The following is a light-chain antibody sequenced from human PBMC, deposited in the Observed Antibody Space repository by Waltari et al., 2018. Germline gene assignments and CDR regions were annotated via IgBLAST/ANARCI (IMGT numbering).Light chain of an antibody. V-gene: IGKV2-30*01. CDR2: KVS. Sequence: VVMTQSPLSLPVTLGQPAYISCRSSESLLFSDGNTYLNWFHQRPGQSPRRLIYKVSNRDSGVPDRYSGSGSDTVFTLKISRVEAEDVGVYYCMQGTHWPVYTFGQGTRLEIK. J-gene: IGKJ2*01. CDR3: MQGTHWPVYT. CDR1: ESLLFSDGNTY.